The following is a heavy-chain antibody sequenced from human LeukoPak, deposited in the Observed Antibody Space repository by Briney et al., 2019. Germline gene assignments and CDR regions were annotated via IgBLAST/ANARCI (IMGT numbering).Heavy chain of an antibody. J-gene: IGHJ6*03. CDR1: GGSISSGSYY. V-gene: IGHV4-61*02. D-gene: IGHD3-16*01. CDR2: IYTSGST. CDR3: ARARDYPYYYYYMDV. Sequence: SETLSLTCTVSGGSISSGSYYWSWIRQPAGKGLEWIGRIYTSGSTNYNPSLKSRVTMSVDTSKNQFSLKLSSVTAADTAVYYCARARDYPYYYYYMDVWGKGTTVTISS.